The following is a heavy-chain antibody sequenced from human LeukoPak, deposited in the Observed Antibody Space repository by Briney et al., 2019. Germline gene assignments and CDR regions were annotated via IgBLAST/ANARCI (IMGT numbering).Heavy chain of an antibody. CDR3: APIVGDYSDFDS. CDR1: GGSLSNYY. D-gene: IGHD4-17*01. CDR2: IIHSGRT. V-gene: IGHV4-34*12. J-gene: IGHJ4*02. Sequence: PSETLSLTCAVYGGSLSNYYWSWVRQPPGKGLEWIGEIIHSGRTNYNPSLKSRVTISLDTSKNQFSLRLTSVAAADTAVYYCAPIVGDYSDFDSWSQGALVTVSS.